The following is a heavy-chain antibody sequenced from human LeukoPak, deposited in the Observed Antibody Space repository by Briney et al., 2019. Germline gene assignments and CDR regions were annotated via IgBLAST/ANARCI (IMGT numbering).Heavy chain of an antibody. CDR1: GGSFSGYY. D-gene: IGHD5-18*01. V-gene: IGHV4-34*01. J-gene: IGHJ4*02. CDR2: INHSGST. CDR3: ARIPYSYLDY. Sequence: SETLSLTCAVYGGSFSGYYWSWIRQPPGKGLEWIGEINHSGSTNYNPSLKSRVTISVDTSKNQFSLKLSPVTAADTAVYYCARIPYSYLDYWGQGTLVTVSS.